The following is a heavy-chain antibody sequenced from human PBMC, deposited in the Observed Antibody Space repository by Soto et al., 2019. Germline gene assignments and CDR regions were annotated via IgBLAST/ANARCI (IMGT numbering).Heavy chain of an antibody. J-gene: IGHJ4*02. CDR3: ARDHNYYGAGSYLDY. CDR2: ISSSGSTI. CDR1: GFTFSDYY. V-gene: IGHV3-11*01. D-gene: IGHD3-10*01. Sequence: GGSLRLSCAASGFTFSDYYMSWIRQAPGKGLEWVSYISSSGSTIYYADSVKGRFTISRDNDKNSLYLQMNSLRAEDTAVYCGARDHNYYGAGSYLDYWGQGTLVTVSS.